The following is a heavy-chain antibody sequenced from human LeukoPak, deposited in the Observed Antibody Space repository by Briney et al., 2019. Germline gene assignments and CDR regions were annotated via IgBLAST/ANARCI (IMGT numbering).Heavy chain of an antibody. D-gene: IGHD3-16*01. CDR3: AREERGPEGESGYFQH. CDR2: INPSGGST. Sequence: ASVKVSCKASGYTFTTYYMHWVRQAPGQGLEWMGIINPSGGSTSYAQKFQGRVTTTRDMSTSTVYMELSSLRSEDTAIYYCAREERGPEGESGYFQHWGQGTLVTVSS. CDR1: GYTFTTYY. V-gene: IGHV1-46*01. J-gene: IGHJ1*01.